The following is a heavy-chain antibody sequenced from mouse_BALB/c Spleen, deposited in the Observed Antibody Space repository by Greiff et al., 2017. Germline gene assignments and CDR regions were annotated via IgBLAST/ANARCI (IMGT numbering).Heavy chain of an antibody. Sequence: DVMLVESGGGLVKPGGSLKLSCAASGFTFSDYYMYWVRQTPEKRLEWVATISDGGSYTYYPDSVKGRFTIPRDNAKNNLYLQMSSLKSEDTAMYYCARGTTATSYYFDYWGQGTTLTVSS. CDR1: GFTFSDYY. D-gene: IGHD1-2*01. V-gene: IGHV5-4*02. J-gene: IGHJ2*01. CDR2: ISDGGSYT. CDR3: ARGTTATSYYFDY.